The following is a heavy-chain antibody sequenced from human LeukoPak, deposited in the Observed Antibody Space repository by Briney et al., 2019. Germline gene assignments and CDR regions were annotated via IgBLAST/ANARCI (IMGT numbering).Heavy chain of an antibody. CDR1: GCSISGNNW. CDR2: IYHSGSP. CDR3: ARVNINNWHSCDY. D-gene: IGHD1-1*01. V-gene: IGHV4-4*02. J-gene: IGHJ4*02. Sequence: SGTLSLTCAVYGCSISGNNWWGWVRQPPGKGLEWIGEIYHSGSPNYNPSLKSRVTISVDKSRNHFSLNLSSVTAADTAVYYCARVNINNWHSCDYWGQGTLVTVSS.